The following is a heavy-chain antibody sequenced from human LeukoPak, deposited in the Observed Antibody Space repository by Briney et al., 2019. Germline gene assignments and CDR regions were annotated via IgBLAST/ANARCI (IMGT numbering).Heavy chain of an antibody. J-gene: IGHJ4*02. D-gene: IGHD3-22*01. CDR3: ARVTYYYDSSGQTYYFDY. V-gene: IGHV3-11*04. Sequence: GGSLRLSCAASGFTFSDYYMSWIRQAPGKGLEWVSYISSSGSTIYYADSVKGRFTISRDNAKNSLYLQMNSLRAEDTAVYYCARVTYYYDSSGQTYYFDYWGQGTLVTVSS. CDR2: ISSSGSTI. CDR1: GFTFSDYY.